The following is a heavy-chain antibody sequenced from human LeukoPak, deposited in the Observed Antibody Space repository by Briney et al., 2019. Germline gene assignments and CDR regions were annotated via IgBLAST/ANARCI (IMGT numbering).Heavy chain of an antibody. Sequence: GASVKVSCKASGYTFTGYYIHWVRQAPGQGLEWMGWINPNSGGTNYAQKFQGRVTMTRDTSISTAYMELSRLRSDDTAVYYCAREIAAAGTSLDYWGQGTLVTVSS. CDR1: GYTFTGYY. CDR2: INPNSGGT. D-gene: IGHD6-13*01. CDR3: AREIAAAGTSLDY. J-gene: IGHJ4*02. V-gene: IGHV1-2*02.